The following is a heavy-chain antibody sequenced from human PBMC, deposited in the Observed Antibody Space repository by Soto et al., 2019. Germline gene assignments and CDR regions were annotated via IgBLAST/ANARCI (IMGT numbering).Heavy chain of an antibody. CDR2: IIPIFGTA. V-gene: IGHV1-69*13. CDR1: GGTFSSYA. D-gene: IGHD3-3*01. J-gene: IGHJ4*02. CDR3: ARGSPSYYDFWSGQS. Sequence: ASMKVSCKASGGTFSSYAISWVRQAPGQGLEWMGGIIPIFGTANYAQKFQGRVTITADESTSTAYMELSSLGSEDTAVYYCARGSPSYYDFWSGQSWGQGTLVTVSS.